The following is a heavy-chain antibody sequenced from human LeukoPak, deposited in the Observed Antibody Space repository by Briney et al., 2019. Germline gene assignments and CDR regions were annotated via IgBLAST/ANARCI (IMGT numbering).Heavy chain of an antibody. CDR3: ARGKKYYYDSSGYSIDY. J-gene: IGHJ4*02. CDR1: GYTFTGYN. Sequence: ASVKVSCKSSGYTFTGYNIHWVRQAPGQGLEWMGWMNPNSGNTGYAQKFQGRVTMTRNTSISTAYMELSSLRSEDTAVYYCARGKKYYYDSSGYSIDYWGQGTLVTVSS. CDR2: MNPNSGNT. D-gene: IGHD3-22*01. V-gene: IGHV1-8*02.